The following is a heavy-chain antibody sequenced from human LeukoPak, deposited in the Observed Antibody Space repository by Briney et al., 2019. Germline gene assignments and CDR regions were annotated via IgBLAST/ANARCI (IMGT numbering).Heavy chain of an antibody. Sequence: GASVKVSCKASGGTFSSYAISWVRQAPGQGLEWMGGIIPIFGTANYAQKFQGRVTITTDESTSTAYMELSSLRSEDTAVYYCARDYDFWSGIYMDVWGKGTTVTVSS. CDR1: GGTFSSYA. CDR2: IIPIFGTA. J-gene: IGHJ6*03. V-gene: IGHV1-69*05. D-gene: IGHD3-3*01. CDR3: ARDYDFWSGIYMDV.